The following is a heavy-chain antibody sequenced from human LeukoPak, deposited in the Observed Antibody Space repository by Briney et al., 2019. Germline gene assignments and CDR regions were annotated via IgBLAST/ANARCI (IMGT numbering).Heavy chain of an antibody. V-gene: IGHV1-8*01. CDR2: MNPNSGNT. CDR3: VRGPMDRGEGDY. CDR1: GYTFTSYD. D-gene: IGHD3-16*01. J-gene: IGHJ4*02. Sequence: ASVKVSCKASGYTFTSYDINWVRQATGQGLEWMGWMNPNSGNTGYAQKFQGRVTMTRNTSISTAYMELSSLRSEDTAVYYCVRGPMDRGEGDYWGQGTLVTVSS.